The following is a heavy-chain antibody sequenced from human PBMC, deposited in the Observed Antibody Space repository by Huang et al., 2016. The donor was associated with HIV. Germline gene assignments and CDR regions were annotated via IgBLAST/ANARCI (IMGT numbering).Heavy chain of an antibody. Sequence: QLRESGPGLVTPSETLSLTCSASGTSMTSSTFYWGWFRQPPGRGLEWIGRVYFLGNTDDTPSLKRRVTISIDTANKQYSMRLTSVTAADTAVYFCAREVRSVDTDRPDGYYYRGLDVWGQGTTVIVSS. V-gene: IGHV4-39*02. CDR3: AREVRSVDTDRPDGYYYRGLDV. CDR1: GTSMTSSTFY. D-gene: IGHD2-2*03. CDR2: VYFLGNT. J-gene: IGHJ6*02.